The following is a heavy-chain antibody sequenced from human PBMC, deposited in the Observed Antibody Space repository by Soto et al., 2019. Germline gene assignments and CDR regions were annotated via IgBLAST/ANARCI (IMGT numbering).Heavy chain of an antibody. Sequence: QITLKESGPTLVKHTKTLTLTCTFSGFSLSTTGKSVAWIRQPPGKALEWLSVIYWDDDKRYSPSLNTRLTIAKDTSKNQVVLKLTNLDPSDTGTYYCAHSRGDGDYFPYWGQGTLVSVSS. J-gene: IGHJ4*02. D-gene: IGHD3-16*01. CDR3: AHSRGDGDYFPY. CDR2: IYWDDDK. V-gene: IGHV2-5*02. CDR1: GFSLSTTGKS.